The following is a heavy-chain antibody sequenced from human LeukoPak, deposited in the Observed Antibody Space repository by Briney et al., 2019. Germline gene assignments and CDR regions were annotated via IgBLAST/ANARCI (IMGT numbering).Heavy chain of an antibody. V-gene: IGHV1-46*01. CDR2: INPSGGST. J-gene: IGHJ6*03. D-gene: IGHD6-13*01. CDR3: ARDSSSWYPQPYYYYYMDV. Sequence: ASVKVSCKASGYTFTSYYMHWVRQAPGQGLEWMGIINPSGGSTSYAQKFQGRVTMTRDTSTSTVHMELSSLRSEDTAVYYCARDSSSWYPQPYYYYYMDVWGKGTTVTISS. CDR1: GYTFTSYY.